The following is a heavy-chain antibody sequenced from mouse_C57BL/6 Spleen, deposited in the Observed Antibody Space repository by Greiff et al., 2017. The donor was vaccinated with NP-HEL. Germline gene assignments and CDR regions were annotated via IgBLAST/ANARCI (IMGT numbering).Heavy chain of an antibody. CDR1: GYTFTSYW. CDR2: IYPGSGST. V-gene: IGHV1-55*01. J-gene: IGHJ2*01. Sequence: QVQLQQPGAELVKPGASVKMSCKASGYTFTSYWITWVKQRPGQGLEWIGDIYPGSGSTNYNEKFKSKATLTVDTSSSTAYMQLSSLTSEDSAVYYCARRGPSLTGPFDYWGQGTTLTVSS. D-gene: IGHD4-1*01. CDR3: ARRGPSLTGPFDY.